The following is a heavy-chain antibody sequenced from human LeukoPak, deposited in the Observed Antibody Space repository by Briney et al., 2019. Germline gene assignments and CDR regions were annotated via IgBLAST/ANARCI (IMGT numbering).Heavy chain of an antibody. V-gene: IGHV3-23*01. CDR3: ARDWLNSSGYPDC. J-gene: IGHJ4*02. CDR2: TRGSAEKT. CDR1: GFTFSSYA. Sequence: GGSLRLSCAASGFTFSSYAMSWVRQAPGKGLEWVSATRGSAEKTYYADSVKGRFTISRDNSKNTLYLQMNSLSAEDTAVYYCARDWLNSSGYPDCWGQGTLVTVSS. D-gene: IGHD3-22*01.